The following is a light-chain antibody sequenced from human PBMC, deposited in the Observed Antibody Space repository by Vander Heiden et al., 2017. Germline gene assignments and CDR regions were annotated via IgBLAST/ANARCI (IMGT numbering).Light chain of an antibody. Sequence: SSQLTPPPPVSVSTGQTAGNTCAGDGLQKQYAYWYQQKLGQAPVLVIDTDSERPSGIPEQNSGSSSGRTVTLTISGVQAEDEADYYGQSADSSGTDVVLGGGTKL. J-gene: IGLJ2*01. V-gene: IGLV3-25*03. CDR3: QSADSSGTDVV. CDR1: GLQKQY. CDR2: TDS.